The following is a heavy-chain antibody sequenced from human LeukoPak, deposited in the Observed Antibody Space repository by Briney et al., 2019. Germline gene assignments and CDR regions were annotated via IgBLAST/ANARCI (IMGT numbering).Heavy chain of an antibody. CDR2: IYTSGST. CDR1: GGSISSGSYY. V-gene: IGHV4-61*02. CDR3: ARVCSSTSCYTAGDY. J-gene: IGHJ4*02. Sequence: PSETLSLTCTVSGGSISSGSYYWSWIRQPAGKGLEWIGRIYTSGSTNYNPSLKSRVTISVDTSKNQFSLKLSSVTAADTAVYYSARVCSSTSCYTAGDYWGQGTLVTVSS. D-gene: IGHD2-2*02.